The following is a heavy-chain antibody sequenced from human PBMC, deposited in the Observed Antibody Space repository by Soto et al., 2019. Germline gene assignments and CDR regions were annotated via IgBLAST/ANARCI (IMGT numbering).Heavy chain of an antibody. D-gene: IGHD3-16*01. V-gene: IGHV2-5*02. J-gene: IGHJ5*02. CDR2: IYWDDDK. CDR3: AHSPIYYQYDWSPP. CDR1: GFSLTTRGVG. Sequence: QITLKESGPTLVKPTQTLTLTCTFSGFSLTTRGVGVGWIRQPPGKALECLALIYWDDDKRYSPSLQSRLSIPKDPSKTQVALKMTNVTPGDTATYYCAHSPIYYQYDWSPPWGQETLFSVSS.